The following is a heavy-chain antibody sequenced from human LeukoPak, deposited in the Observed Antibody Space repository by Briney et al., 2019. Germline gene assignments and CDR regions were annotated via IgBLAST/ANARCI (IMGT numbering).Heavy chain of an antibody. CDR1: GFTFSDAW. J-gene: IGHJ4*02. D-gene: IGHD2-15*01. V-gene: IGHV3-15*01. CDR2: TKSKSDGGTI. Sequence: GGSLRLSCVGSGFTFSDAWMSWVRQAPGKGLEWVGRTKSKSDGGTIDYAAPVKGRFTISRDDSRNTLYLQMNSLKTEDTAVYYCTTRRQDGWWGQGTLVTVS. CDR3: TTRRQDGW.